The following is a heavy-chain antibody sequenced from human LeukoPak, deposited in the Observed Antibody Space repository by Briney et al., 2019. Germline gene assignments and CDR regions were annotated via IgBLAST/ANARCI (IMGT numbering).Heavy chain of an antibody. V-gene: IGHV3-74*01. Sequence: GGSLRLSCAASGFTLSSYTMYWVRQAPGRGLVWVARFTSDGNSMTYADFVKGRFTVSRDIAKNTLYLQMNSLRAEDTAVYYCARAQVGTPTDCWGQGTLVTVSS. D-gene: IGHD1-26*01. CDR2: FTSDGNSM. J-gene: IGHJ4*02. CDR3: ARAQVGTPTDC. CDR1: GFTLSSYT.